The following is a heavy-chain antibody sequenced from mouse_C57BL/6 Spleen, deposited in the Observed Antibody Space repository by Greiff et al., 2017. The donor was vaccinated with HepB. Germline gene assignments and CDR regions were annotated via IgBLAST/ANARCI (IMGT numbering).Heavy chain of an antibody. CDR3: ARGRGKEYFDV. CDR1: GYSFTGYY. J-gene: IGHJ1*03. D-gene: IGHD1-1*02. CDR2: INPSTGGT. V-gene: IGHV1-42*01. Sequence: VQLKQSGPELVKPGASVKISCKASGYSFTGYYMNWVKQSPEKSLEWIGEINPSTGGTTYNQKFKAKATVTVDKSSSTAYMQLKSLTSEDSAVYYCARGRGKEYFDVWGTGTTVTVSS.